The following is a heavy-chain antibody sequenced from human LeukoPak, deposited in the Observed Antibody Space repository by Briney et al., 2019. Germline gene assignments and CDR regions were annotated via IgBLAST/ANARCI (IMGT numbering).Heavy chain of an antibody. J-gene: IGHJ5*02. CDR2: IYTSGST. CDR3: AREKGGWFDP. V-gene: IGHV4-61*02. CDR1: GGSISSGSYY. Sequence: SETLSLTCTVSGGSISSGSYYWSWIRQPAGKGLEWIRRIYTSGSTNYNPSLKSRVTISVDTSKNQFSLKLSSVTAADTAVYYCAREKGGWFDPWGQGTLVTVSS.